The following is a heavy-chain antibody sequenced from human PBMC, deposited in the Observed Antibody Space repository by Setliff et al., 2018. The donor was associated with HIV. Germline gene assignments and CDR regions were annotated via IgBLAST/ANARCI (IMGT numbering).Heavy chain of an antibody. V-gene: IGHV4-39*07. Sequence: SETLSLTCTVSGGSISSGSYYWGWIRQPPGKGLEWIGSIYYSGSTYYNPSVKRRVTISIDTSKNQISLKLSSVTAADTAVYYCARAYSSGRYDAFDIWGQGTMVTVSS. CDR3: ARAYSSGRYDAFDI. J-gene: IGHJ3*02. D-gene: IGHD6-19*01. CDR1: GGSISSGSYY. CDR2: IYYSGST.